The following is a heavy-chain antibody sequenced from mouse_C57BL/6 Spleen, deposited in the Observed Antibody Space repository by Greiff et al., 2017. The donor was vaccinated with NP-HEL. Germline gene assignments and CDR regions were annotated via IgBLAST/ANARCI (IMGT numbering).Heavy chain of an antibody. CDR1: GFTFSDYY. CDR3: ARDYYNAMDY. J-gene: IGHJ4*01. CDR2: INYDGSST. D-gene: IGHD2-12*01. V-gene: IGHV5-16*01. Sequence: EVQLVESEGGLVQPGSSMKLSCTASGFTFSDYYMAWVRQVPEKGLEWVANINYDGSSTYYLDSLKSRFIISRDNAKNILYLQMSSLKSEDTATYYCARDYYNAMDYWGQGTSVTVSS.